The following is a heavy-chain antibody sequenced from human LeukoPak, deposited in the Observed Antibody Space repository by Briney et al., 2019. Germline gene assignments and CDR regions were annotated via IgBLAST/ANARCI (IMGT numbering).Heavy chain of an antibody. V-gene: IGHV3-23*01. D-gene: IGHD4-23*01. CDR2: ISGSGGST. Sequence: GGSLRLSFAASGFTFSSYAMSWVRQAPGKGLEWVSAISGSGGSTYYADSVKGRFTISRDNSKNTLYLQMNTLRAEDTALYYCARQRLRWYWGQGTLVTVSS. J-gene: IGHJ4*02. CDR3: ARQRLRWY. CDR1: GFTFSSYA.